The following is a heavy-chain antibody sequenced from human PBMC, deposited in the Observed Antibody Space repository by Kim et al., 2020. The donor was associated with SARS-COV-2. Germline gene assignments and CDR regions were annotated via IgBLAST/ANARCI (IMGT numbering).Heavy chain of an antibody. CDR1: GGSISSNTYY. Sequence: SETLSLTCTVSGGSISSNTYYWGWIRQPPGKGLEWVGSMYYSGSSYYNPSLNPSLESRGTISVDTSKNQFSLKLSSVTAADTSVYYCAGHFRQISAGSSLSWFDPWGQGTLVTVSS. V-gene: IGHV4-39*01. CDR3: AGHFRQISAGSSLSWFDP. J-gene: IGHJ5*02. D-gene: IGHD6-19*01. CDR2: MYYSGSS.